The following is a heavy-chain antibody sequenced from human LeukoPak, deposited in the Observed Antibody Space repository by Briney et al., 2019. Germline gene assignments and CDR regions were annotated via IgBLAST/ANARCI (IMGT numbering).Heavy chain of an antibody. V-gene: IGHV3-66*01. CDR2: IYSGGST. D-gene: IGHD6-6*01. CDR3: ARGIAARSWFDP. Sequence: GGSLRLSCAASGFTVSSNYMSWVRQAPGKGLEWVSVIYSGGSTYYADSVKGRSTISRDNSKNTLYLQMNSLRAEDTAVYYCARGIAARSWFDPWGQGTLVTVSS. J-gene: IGHJ5*02. CDR1: GFTVSSNY.